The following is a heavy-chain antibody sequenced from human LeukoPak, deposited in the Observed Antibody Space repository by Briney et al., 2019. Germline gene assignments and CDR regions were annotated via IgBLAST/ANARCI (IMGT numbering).Heavy chain of an antibody. CDR3: ARFRVTAVGSYYFDS. Sequence: SETLSLTCAVSGGSFRGYYWSWIRQPPGKGLEWIGEINHSGSTNYNPSPKSRVTISVDTSKNQFSLKVTSVTAADTAVYFCARFRVTAVGSYYFDSWGQGTLVAVTS. J-gene: IGHJ4*02. CDR1: GGSFRGYY. D-gene: IGHD6-13*01. V-gene: IGHV4-34*01. CDR2: INHSGST.